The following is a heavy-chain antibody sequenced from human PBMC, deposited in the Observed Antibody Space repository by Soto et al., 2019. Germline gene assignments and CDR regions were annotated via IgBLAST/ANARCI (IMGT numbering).Heavy chain of an antibody. Sequence: KTSETLSLTCAVSGGSISSGGYSWNWIRQPPGKGLEWIGYIHHSGNTSYNPSLKSRVTISLDRSNNQFSLKLSPVTAADTAVYFCAIDRPHVYGSLRIFDSWGQGSLVTVSS. J-gene: IGHJ4*02. D-gene: IGHD2-15*01. CDR1: GGSISSGGYS. CDR2: IHHSGNT. V-gene: IGHV4-30-2*01. CDR3: AIDRPHVYGSLRIFDS.